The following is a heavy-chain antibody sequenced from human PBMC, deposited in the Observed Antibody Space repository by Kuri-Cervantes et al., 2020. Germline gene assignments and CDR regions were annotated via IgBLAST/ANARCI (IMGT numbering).Heavy chain of an antibody. J-gene: IGHJ3*02. Sequence: GGSLRLSCAASGFTFSSYGMHWVRQAPGKGLEWVAFIRNDGSNKYYADSVKGRFTISRDNAKNSLYLQMNSLRAEDTAVYYCARFYYYDSSGYPSGAFDIWGQGTMVTVSS. V-gene: IGHV3-30*02. CDR1: GFTFSSYG. CDR2: IRNDGSNK. D-gene: IGHD3-22*01. CDR3: ARFYYYDSSGYPSGAFDI.